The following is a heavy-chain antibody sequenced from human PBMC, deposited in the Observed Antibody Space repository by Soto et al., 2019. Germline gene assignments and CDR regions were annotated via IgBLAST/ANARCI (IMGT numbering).Heavy chain of an antibody. CDR1: GFTFSSYA. Sequence: QVQLVESGGGVVQPGRSLRLSCAASGFTFSSYAMHWVRQAPGKGLEWVAVISYDGSNKYYADSVKGRFTISRDNSKNTLYLQMNSLRAEDTAVYYCARDRKTYYYDSSGYASPSYFDYWGQGTLVTVSS. CDR2: ISYDGSNK. V-gene: IGHV3-30-3*01. CDR3: ARDRKTYYYDSSGYASPSYFDY. D-gene: IGHD3-22*01. J-gene: IGHJ4*02.